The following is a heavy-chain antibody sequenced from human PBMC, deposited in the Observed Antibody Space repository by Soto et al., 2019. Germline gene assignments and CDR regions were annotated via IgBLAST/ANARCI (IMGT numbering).Heavy chain of an antibody. CDR3: ARDPSYYGMDV. V-gene: IGHV1-3*05. Sequence: QVQLVQSGAEEKKPGASVKVSCKASGYTFTSYAMHWVRQAPGQRLEWMGWINAGNGNTKYSQKFQGRVTITRDTSASAAYMELSSLRSEDTAVYYCARDPSYYGMDVWGQGTTVTVSS. CDR2: INAGNGNT. CDR1: GYTFTSYA. J-gene: IGHJ6*02.